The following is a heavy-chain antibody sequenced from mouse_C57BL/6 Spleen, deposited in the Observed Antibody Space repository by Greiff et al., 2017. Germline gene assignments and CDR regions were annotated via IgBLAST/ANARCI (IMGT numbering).Heavy chain of an antibody. CDR1: GFNFSDYG. CDR3: AITGPYAMDY. V-gene: IGHV5-17*01. D-gene: IGHD4-1*01. Sequence: EVKLMESGGGLVKPGGSLKLSCAASGFNFSDYGLHWVRPAPEKGLGWVAYISSGSSTIYYADTVKGRFTISRDNAQNTLFLQMNSLRSEDTAMYYCAITGPYAMDYWGQGTSVTVSS. J-gene: IGHJ4*01. CDR2: ISSGSSTI.